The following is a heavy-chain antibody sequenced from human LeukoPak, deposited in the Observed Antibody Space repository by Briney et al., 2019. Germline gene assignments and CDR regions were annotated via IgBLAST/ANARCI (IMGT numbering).Heavy chain of an antibody. CDR3: ARGLITMVRGNNWFDP. D-gene: IGHD3-10*01. J-gene: IGHJ5*02. V-gene: IGHV4-38-2*02. CDR1: GYSISSGYY. Sequence: PSETLSLTCSVSGYSISSGYYWGWIRQPPGKGLEWIGSFYHSGNTFYNPSLKSRFTMSVDTSKNQFSLKLTSVTDADAAVYYCARGLITMVRGNNWFDPWGQGTLVTVSS. CDR2: FYHSGNT.